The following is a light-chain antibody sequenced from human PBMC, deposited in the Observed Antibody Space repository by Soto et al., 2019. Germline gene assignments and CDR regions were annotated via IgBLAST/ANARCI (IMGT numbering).Light chain of an antibody. Sequence: DIQMTQSPSTLSASVGDRVTITCRASQSINNWLAWYQQKPGKAPKLLIYRASSLENGVPSRFSGRGSGTEVIFTITSLQPDDVATYYCQQYSSASTFGQGTKVEI. CDR1: QSINNW. CDR2: RAS. V-gene: IGKV1-5*03. CDR3: QQYSSAST. J-gene: IGKJ1*01.